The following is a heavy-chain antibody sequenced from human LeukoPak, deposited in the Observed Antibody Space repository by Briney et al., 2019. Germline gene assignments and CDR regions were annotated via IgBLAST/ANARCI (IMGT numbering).Heavy chain of an antibody. D-gene: IGHD5-24*01. CDR1: GYTLTELS. V-gene: IGHV1-24*01. CDR2: FDPEDGET. Sequence: GASVKVSCKVSGYTLTELSMHWVRQAPGKGLEWMGGFDPEDGETIYAQKFQGRVTMTEDTSTDTAYMELSSLRSEDTAVYYCATFDGYPYYFDYWGQGTLVTLSS. J-gene: IGHJ4*02. CDR3: ATFDGYPYYFDY.